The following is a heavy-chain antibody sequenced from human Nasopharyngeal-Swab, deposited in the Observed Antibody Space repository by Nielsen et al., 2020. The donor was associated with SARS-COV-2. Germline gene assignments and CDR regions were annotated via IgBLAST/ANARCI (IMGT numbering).Heavy chain of an antibody. CDR3: TPDWGSSWFPFDY. CDR2: IQRKTDGLPT. V-gene: IGHV3-15*06. D-gene: IGHD6-13*01. J-gene: IGHJ4*02. Sequence: VRQAAGQGLEWVGRIQRKTDGLPTSSSAPVTCRFTISRDDSKNTLYLQMNSLKTEDTAVYYCTPDWGSSWFPFDYWGQGTLVTVSS.